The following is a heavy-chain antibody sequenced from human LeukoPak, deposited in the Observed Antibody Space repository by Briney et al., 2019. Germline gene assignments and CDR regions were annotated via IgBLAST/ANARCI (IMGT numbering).Heavy chain of an antibody. D-gene: IGHD2-15*01. V-gene: IGHV1-46*01. J-gene: IGHJ4*02. CDR1: GYTFTTYF. Sequence: ASVKVSCKASGYTFTTYFMHWVRQAPGHGLEWMGIINPSGGSTNYAQKFQGRVTITADESTSTAYMELSSLRSEDTAVYYCARPISGTSFDYWGQGTLVTVSS. CDR3: ARPISGTSFDY. CDR2: INPSGGST.